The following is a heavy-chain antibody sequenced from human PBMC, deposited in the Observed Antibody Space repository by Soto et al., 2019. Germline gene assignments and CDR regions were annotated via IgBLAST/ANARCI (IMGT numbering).Heavy chain of an antibody. J-gene: IGHJ3*02. V-gene: IGHV5-51*01. CDR3: ARLVLVPAATGGGGAFDI. D-gene: IGHD2-2*01. Sequence: EVQLVQSGAEVKKPGESLKISCKGSGYSFTSYWIDWVRQMPGKGLEWMGIIYPGDSDTRYSPSFQGQVTISADKSISTAYLQWSSLKASDTAMYYCARLVLVPAATGGGGAFDIWGQGTMVIVSS. CDR1: GYSFTSYW. CDR2: IYPGDSDT.